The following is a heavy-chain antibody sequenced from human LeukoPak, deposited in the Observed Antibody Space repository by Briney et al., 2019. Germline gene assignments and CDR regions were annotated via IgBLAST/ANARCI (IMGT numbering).Heavy chain of an antibody. Sequence: PGGSLRLSCAASGFTFSSYGMHWVRQAPGKGLEWVAVIWYDGGNKNYADSVKGRFTISRDNSKNTLYLQMNSLRAEDTAVYYCARDECRGDCYSLDYWGQGTLVTVSS. CDR3: ARDECRGDCYSLDY. V-gene: IGHV3-33*01. CDR1: GFTFSSYG. CDR2: IWYDGGNK. J-gene: IGHJ4*02. D-gene: IGHD2-21*02.